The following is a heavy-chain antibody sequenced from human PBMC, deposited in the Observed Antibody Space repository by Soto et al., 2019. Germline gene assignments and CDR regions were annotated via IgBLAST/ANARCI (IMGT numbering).Heavy chain of an antibody. CDR3: ARERPITAAGFRRYGMDV. Sequence: SETLSLTCTVAGGSISSYYWNWIRQPPGKGLEWIGYIYYSGTINYNPSLESRVTISVDTSKSQFSLKLSSLTAADTAVYYCARERPITAAGFRRYGMDVWGQGTTVTVSS. V-gene: IGHV4-59*01. CDR2: IYYSGTI. CDR1: GGSISSYY. D-gene: IGHD6-13*01. J-gene: IGHJ6*02.